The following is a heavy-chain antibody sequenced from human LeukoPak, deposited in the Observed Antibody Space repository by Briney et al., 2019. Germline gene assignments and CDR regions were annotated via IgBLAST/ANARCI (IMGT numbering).Heavy chain of an antibody. CDR3: ARDPMADFDY. D-gene: IGHD2-8*01. J-gene: IGHJ4*02. V-gene: IGHV3-30-3*01. CDR2: ISSDGINT. CDR1: GFTFSSYA. Sequence: GGSLRLSCAASGFTFSSYAMSWVRHAPGKGLEWVAVISSDGINTYYADSVKGRFTISRDNSKNTLYLQMYNLRAEDTAVYYCARDPMADFDYWGQGTLVTVSS.